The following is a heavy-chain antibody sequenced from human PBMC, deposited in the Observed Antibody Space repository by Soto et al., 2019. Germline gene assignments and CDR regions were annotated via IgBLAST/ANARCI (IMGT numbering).Heavy chain of an antibody. CDR2: IWYDGSNK. CDR3: ARDFDSGYDWAY. V-gene: IGHV3-33*01. Sequence: GGSLRLSCAASGFTFSSYGMHWVRQAPGKGLEWVAVIWYDGSNKYYADSVKGRFTISRDNSKNTLYLQMNSLRAEDTAVYYCARDFDSGYDWAYRGQGTLVTVSS. J-gene: IGHJ4*02. D-gene: IGHD5-12*01. CDR1: GFTFSSYG.